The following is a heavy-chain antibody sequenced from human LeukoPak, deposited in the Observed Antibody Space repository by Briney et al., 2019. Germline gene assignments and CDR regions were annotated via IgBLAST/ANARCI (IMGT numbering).Heavy chain of an antibody. CDR3: ARAKTYYYDSSGYYRRGQYYFDY. Sequence: GGSLRLSCAASGFTFSSYGMHWVRQAPGKGLEWVAFIRYDGSNKYYADSVKGRFTISRDNSKNTLYLQMGSLRAEDMAVYYCARAKTYYYDSSGYYRRGQYYFDYWGQGTLVTVSS. J-gene: IGHJ4*02. CDR2: IRYDGSNK. D-gene: IGHD3-22*01. CDR1: GFTFSSYG. V-gene: IGHV3-30*02.